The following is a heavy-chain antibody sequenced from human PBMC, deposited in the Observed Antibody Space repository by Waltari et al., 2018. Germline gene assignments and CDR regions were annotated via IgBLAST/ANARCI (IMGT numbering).Heavy chain of an antibody. CDR3: ARDVGVDTAMDHFDY. CDR2: INPNSGGT. D-gene: IGHD5-18*01. Sequence: QVQLVQSGAGVKKPGALVKVSCKASGYTFTGYYKHWVRQAPGQGLECMGWINPNSGGTNYAQKFQGRVTMTRDTSISTAYMELSRLRSDDTAVYYCARDVGVDTAMDHFDYWGQGTLVTVSS. V-gene: IGHV1-2*02. CDR1: GYTFTGYY. J-gene: IGHJ4*02.